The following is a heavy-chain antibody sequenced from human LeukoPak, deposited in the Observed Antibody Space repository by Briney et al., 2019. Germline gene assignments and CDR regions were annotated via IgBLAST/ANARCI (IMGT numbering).Heavy chain of an antibody. V-gene: IGHV1-69*05. D-gene: IGHD5-24*01. CDR1: GYTFTGYY. J-gene: IGHJ4*02. Sequence: GASVRVSCKASGYTFTGYYMHWVRQAPGQGLEWMGGIIPIFGTANYAQKFQGRVTITTDESTSTAYMELSSLRSEDTAVYYCARVATLEMAFDYWGQGTLVTVSS. CDR2: IIPIFGTA. CDR3: ARVATLEMAFDY.